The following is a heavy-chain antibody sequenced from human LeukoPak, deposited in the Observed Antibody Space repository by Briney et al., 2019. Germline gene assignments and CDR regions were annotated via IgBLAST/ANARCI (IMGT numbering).Heavy chain of an antibody. CDR2: ISGSGGST. Sequence: GGSLGLSCAASGFTFSSYAMSWVRQAPGKGLEWVSAISGSGGSTYYADSVKGRFTISRDNSKNTLYLQMNSLRAEDTAVYYCAKDAVQYDSSGYYDYWGQGTLVTVSS. CDR3: AKDAVQYDSSGYYDY. J-gene: IGHJ4*02. CDR1: GFTFSSYA. V-gene: IGHV3-23*01. D-gene: IGHD3-22*01.